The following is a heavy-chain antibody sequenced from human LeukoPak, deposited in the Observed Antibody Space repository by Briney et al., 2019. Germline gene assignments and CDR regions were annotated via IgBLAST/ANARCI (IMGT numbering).Heavy chain of an antibody. V-gene: IGHV4-39*01. CDR3: ARGGRVVPAAMTHDLWFDP. J-gene: IGHJ5*02. Sequence: SETPSLTCIVSGDSISSSSYYWGWIRQPPGKGLEWIATFYYSGNTYYNPSLKSRVTISVDTSKNQFSLKLSSVTAADTAVYYCARGGRVVPAAMTHDLWFDPWGQGTLVTVSS. CDR2: FYYSGNT. D-gene: IGHD2-2*01. CDR1: GDSISSSSYY.